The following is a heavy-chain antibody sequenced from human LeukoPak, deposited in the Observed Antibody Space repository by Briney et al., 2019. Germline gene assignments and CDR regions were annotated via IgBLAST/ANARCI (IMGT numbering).Heavy chain of an antibody. J-gene: IGHJ4*02. CDR3: ARVRGGVFDY. CDR1: GFTFSSYA. Sequence: PGRSLRLSCAASGFTFSSYAMHWVRQAPGKGLEWVAVISYDGSNKYYADSVKGRFTISRDNSKNTLYLQMNSLRAEDTAVYYCARVRGGVFDYWGLGTLVTVSS. D-gene: IGHD3-10*01. V-gene: IGHV3-30-3*01. CDR2: ISYDGSNK.